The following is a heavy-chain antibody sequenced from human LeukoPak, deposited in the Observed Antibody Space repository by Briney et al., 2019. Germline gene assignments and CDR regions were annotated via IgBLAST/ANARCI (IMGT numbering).Heavy chain of an antibody. J-gene: IGHJ4*02. CDR2: INTGNGNT. V-gene: IGHV1-3*04. Sequence: ASVTVSFTASGYTFTSNAMHWVRQAPGQRPEWMGWINTGNGNTKYSQKFQGRVTITRDTSANTAYMEVSSLRSEDTAVYYCARGAAEGLDHWGQGTLVTVSS. CDR1: GYTFTSNA. CDR3: ARGAAEGLDH. D-gene: IGHD6-13*01.